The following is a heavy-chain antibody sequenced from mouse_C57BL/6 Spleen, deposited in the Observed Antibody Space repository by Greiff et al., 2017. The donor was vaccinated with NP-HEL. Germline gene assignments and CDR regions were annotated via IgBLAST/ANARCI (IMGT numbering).Heavy chain of an antibody. D-gene: IGHD1-1*01. Sequence: VRLQQSGAELVRPGTSVKVSCKASGYAFTNYLIEWVKQRPGQGLEWIGVINPGSGGTNYNEKFKGKATLTADKSSSTAYMQLSSLTSEDSAVYFCARSITTVVAEGYFDYRGQGTTLTVSS. V-gene: IGHV1-54*01. CDR1: GYAFTNYL. CDR3: ARSITTVVAEGYFDY. CDR2: INPGSGGT. J-gene: IGHJ2*01.